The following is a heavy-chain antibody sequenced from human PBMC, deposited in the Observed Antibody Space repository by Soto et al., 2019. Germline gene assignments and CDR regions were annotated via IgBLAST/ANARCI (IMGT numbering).Heavy chain of an antibody. Sequence: QVHLVQSGAEVKKPGASVKVSCKGSGYAFTTYGITWVRQAPGQGLEWMGWISAHNGNTNYAQKLQGKATVTRDTPTSTASMELRRLRPDDTAVYYCARGRYGDYWGQGALVTVSS. D-gene: IGHD1-1*01. CDR3: ARGRYGDY. V-gene: IGHV1-18*01. J-gene: IGHJ4*02. CDR2: ISAHNGNT. CDR1: GYAFTTYG.